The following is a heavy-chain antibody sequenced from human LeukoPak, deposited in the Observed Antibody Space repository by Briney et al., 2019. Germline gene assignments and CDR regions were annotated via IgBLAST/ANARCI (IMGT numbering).Heavy chain of an antibody. J-gene: IGHJ4*02. CDR1: GFSVSSNY. V-gene: IGHV3-53*01. CDR2: IYGGSSST. CDR3: ARDTSGSYSFDY. D-gene: IGHD1-26*01. Sequence: GGSLRLSCAASGFSVSSNYVSWVRQAPGKGLEWVSVIYGGSSSTYYVDSVKGRFTISRDNSKNTLYLQMNSLRAEDTAVYYCARDTSGSYSFDYWGQGTLVTVSS.